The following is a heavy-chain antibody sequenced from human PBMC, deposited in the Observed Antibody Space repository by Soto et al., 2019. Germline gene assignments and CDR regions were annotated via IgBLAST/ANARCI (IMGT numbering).Heavy chain of an antibody. Sequence: PSETLSLTCTVSGGSISSYYWSWIRQPPGKGLEWIGYIYYSGSTNYNPSLKSRVTISVDTSKNQFSLKLSSVTAADTAVYYCARVGVVVVAAISRGAFDIWGQGKMVTVSS. CDR3: ARVGVVVVAAISRGAFDI. J-gene: IGHJ3*02. CDR1: GGSISSYY. V-gene: IGHV4-59*01. CDR2: IYYSGST. D-gene: IGHD2-15*01.